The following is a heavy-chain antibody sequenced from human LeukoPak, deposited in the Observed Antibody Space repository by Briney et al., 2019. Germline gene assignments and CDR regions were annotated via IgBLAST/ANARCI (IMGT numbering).Heavy chain of an antibody. Sequence: PSETLSLTCAVYGGSFSGYYWSWIRQPPGKGLEWTGEINHSGSTNYNPSLKSRVTISVDTSKNQFSLKLSSVTAADTAVYYCARGTSYYDFWSGYLSTPYFDYWGQGTLVTVSS. J-gene: IGHJ4*02. CDR2: INHSGST. V-gene: IGHV4-34*01. D-gene: IGHD3-3*01. CDR1: GGSFSGYY. CDR3: ARGTSYYDFWSGYLSTPYFDY.